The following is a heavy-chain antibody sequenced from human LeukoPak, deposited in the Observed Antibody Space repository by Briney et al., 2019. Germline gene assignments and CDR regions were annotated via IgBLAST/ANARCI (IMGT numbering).Heavy chain of an antibody. Sequence: SETLSLTCAVYGGSFSGYYWNWIRQPPGEGLEWIGEINHSGSTNYNPSLKSRVTISVDTSKNQFSLKLSSVTAADTAVYYCARQGYCSSTSCYTAHSSSWHRRFDYWGQGTLVTVSS. CDR1: GGSFSGYY. V-gene: IGHV4-34*01. J-gene: IGHJ4*02. CDR2: INHSGST. D-gene: IGHD2-2*02. CDR3: ARQGYCSSTSCYTAHSSSWHRRFDY.